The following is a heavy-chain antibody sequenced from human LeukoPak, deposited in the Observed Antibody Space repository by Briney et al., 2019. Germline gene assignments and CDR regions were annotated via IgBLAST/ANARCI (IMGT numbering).Heavy chain of an antibody. J-gene: IGHJ4*02. D-gene: IGHD2-15*01. CDR3: ASRHCSGGGCYFAGADPFDY. V-gene: IGHV3-53*01. CDR1: GFTVSSTY. CDR2: IYSGGNI. Sequence: GGSLRLSCAASGFTVSSTYMSWVRQAPGKGLEWVSVIYSGGNIYYIDSVKGRFTISRDTSKNTLFLQMNSLRAEDTAVYYCASRHCSGGGCYFAGADPFDYWGQGTLVTVSS.